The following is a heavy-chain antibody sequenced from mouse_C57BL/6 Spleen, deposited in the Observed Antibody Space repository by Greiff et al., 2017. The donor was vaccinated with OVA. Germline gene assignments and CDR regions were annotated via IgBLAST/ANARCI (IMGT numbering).Heavy chain of an antibody. CDR2: IYPRSGNT. J-gene: IGHJ1*03. CDR1: GYTFTSYG. D-gene: IGHD2-3*01. CDR3: ARYGYYGDWYFDV. Sequence: VQGVESGAELARPGASVKLSCKASGYTFTSYGISWVKQRTGQGLEWIGEIYPRSGNTYYNEKFKGKATLTADKSSSTAYMELLSLTSEDSAVYFCARYGYYGDWYFDVWGTGTTVTVSS. V-gene: IGHV1-81*01.